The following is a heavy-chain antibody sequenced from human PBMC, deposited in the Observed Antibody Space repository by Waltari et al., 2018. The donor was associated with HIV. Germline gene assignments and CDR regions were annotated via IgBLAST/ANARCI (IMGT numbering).Heavy chain of an antibody. J-gene: IGHJ4*02. CDR2: ISGSGGST. V-gene: IGHV3-23*01. CDR3: AKDPVYYYDSSGYYHFDY. Sequence: EVQLLESGGGLVQPGGSLRLSWAASGFTFSSYAMTWVRQAPGTGLEWVSAISGSGGSTYYADSVKGRFTISRDNSKNTLYLQMNSLRAEDTAVYYCAKDPVYYYDSSGYYHFDYWGQGTLVTVSS. D-gene: IGHD3-22*01. CDR1: GFTFSSYA.